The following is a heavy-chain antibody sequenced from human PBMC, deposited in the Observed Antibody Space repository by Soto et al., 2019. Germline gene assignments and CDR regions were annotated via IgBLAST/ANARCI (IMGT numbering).Heavy chain of an antibody. CDR1: GDTFSSYA. Sequence: QVQLVQSGAEVKKPGSSVKVSCKASGDTFSSYAISWVRQAPGQGLEWMGGIIPSCGTPNYAQKFQGRVTITADESTITAYVELGSLRSEDTAVYYCARSVDTAMAGDYWGQGTLVTVSS. CDR2: IIPSCGTP. V-gene: IGHV1-69*12. CDR3: ARSVDTAMAGDY. D-gene: IGHD5-18*01. J-gene: IGHJ4*02.